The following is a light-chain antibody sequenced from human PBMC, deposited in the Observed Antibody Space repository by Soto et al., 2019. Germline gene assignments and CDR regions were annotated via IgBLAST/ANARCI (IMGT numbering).Light chain of an antibody. J-gene: IGLJ1*01. Sequence: QSVLTQPASVSGSPGQSITISCTGTSSDVGGYNYVSWYQQHPGKAPKLMIYDVSNRPSGVSNRFSGSKSGNTASLTISGLQAEDEADYYSSSYTSSSTSGYVFGTGTEATVL. CDR3: SSYTSSSTSGYV. CDR1: SSDVGGYNY. CDR2: DVS. V-gene: IGLV2-14*01.